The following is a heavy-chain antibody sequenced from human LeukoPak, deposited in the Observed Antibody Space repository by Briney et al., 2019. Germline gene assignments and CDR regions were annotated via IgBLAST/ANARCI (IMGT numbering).Heavy chain of an antibody. CDR1: GYTFTDYY. Sequence: GASEKVSCKASGYTFTDYYIHWVRQAPGQGLEWMGYINPNSGDSNSAQKFQGRVAMTGDTSISTAYMELSSLRSDDTAVYYCARQVVVVTAAYFYFEYWGQGTLVTVSS. CDR2: INPNSGDS. CDR3: ARQVVVVTAAYFYFEY. J-gene: IGHJ4*02. D-gene: IGHD2-21*02. V-gene: IGHV1-2*02.